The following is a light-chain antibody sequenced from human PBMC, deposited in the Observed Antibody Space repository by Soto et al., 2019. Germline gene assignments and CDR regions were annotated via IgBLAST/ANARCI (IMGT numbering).Light chain of an antibody. V-gene: IGKV4-1*01. CDR1: QSVLYSSNNKNY. CDR3: QQYYSTPPIT. Sequence: IVMTQSPDSLALSLGERSTINCKSSQSVLYSSNNKNYLAWYQQKPGQPPKLLIYWASTRESGVPDRFSGSGSGTDFTLTISGLQAEDVAVYYCQQYYSTPPITFGQGTRLEIK. J-gene: IGKJ5*01. CDR2: WAS.